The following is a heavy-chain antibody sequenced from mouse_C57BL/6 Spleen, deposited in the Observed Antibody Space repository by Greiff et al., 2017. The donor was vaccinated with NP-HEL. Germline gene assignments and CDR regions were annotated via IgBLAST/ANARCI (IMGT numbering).Heavy chain of an antibody. CDR1: GFTFSDYG. V-gene: IGHV5-17*01. CDR2: ISSGSSTI. Sequence: EVQGVESGGGLVKPGGSLKLSCAASGFTFSDYGMHCVRQAPEMGLEWVAYISSGSSTIYYADTVKGRFTISRDNAKNTLFLQMTSLRSGDTAMYYCARTNWDVAWFAYWGQGTLVTVSA. CDR3: ARTNWDVAWFAY. J-gene: IGHJ3*01. D-gene: IGHD4-1*01.